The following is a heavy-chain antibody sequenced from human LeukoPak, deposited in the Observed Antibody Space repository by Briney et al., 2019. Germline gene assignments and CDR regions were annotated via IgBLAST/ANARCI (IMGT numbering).Heavy chain of an antibody. J-gene: IGHJ4*02. CDR3: ARDGDIVVVVAALDY. CDR1: GFTFSSYW. V-gene: IGHV3-7*01. CDR2: IKQDGSEK. Sequence: GGSLRLSCAASGFTFSSYWMSWVRQAPGKGLEWVANIKQDGSEKYYVDSVKGRFTISRDNAKNSLYLQMNSLRAEDTAVYYCARDGDIVVVVAALDYWGQGTLVTVSS. D-gene: IGHD2-15*01.